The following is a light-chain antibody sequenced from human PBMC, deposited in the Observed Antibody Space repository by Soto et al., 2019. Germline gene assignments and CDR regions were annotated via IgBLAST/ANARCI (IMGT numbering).Light chain of an antibody. CDR2: EVT. CDR1: SSDVGGYKY. Sequence: QSVLTQPASVSGSPGQSITISCTGTSSDVGGYKYVSWYQQYPGKAPKLIISEVTNRPSGVSNRFSGSKSGNTASLTISGLQAEDEADYYCAAWDDSLTGRVFGGGTKLTVL. CDR3: AAWDDSLTGRV. V-gene: IGLV2-14*01. J-gene: IGLJ3*02.